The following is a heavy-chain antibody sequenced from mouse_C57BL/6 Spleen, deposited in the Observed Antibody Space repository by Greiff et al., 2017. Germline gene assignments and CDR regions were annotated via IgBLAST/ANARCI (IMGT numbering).Heavy chain of an antibody. V-gene: IGHV1-69*01. CDR1: GYTFTSYW. CDR2: IDPSDSYT. J-gene: IGHJ4*01. Sequence: QVQLQQPGAELVMPGASVKLSCKASGYTFTSYWMHWVKQRPGQGLEWIGEIDPSDSYTNYNQKFKGKSTLTVDQYSSTAYMQLSSLTSEDSAVSYCSRSSITTDDYYAMDYWGQGTSVTVSS. CDR3: SRSSITTDDYYAMDY. D-gene: IGHD1-1*01.